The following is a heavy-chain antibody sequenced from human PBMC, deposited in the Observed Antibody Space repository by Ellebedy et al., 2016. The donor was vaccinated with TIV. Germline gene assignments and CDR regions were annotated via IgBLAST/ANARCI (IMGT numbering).Heavy chain of an antibody. CDR2: TNAGNGNT. V-gene: IGHV1-3*01. D-gene: IGHD5-18*01. CDR3: ATALRGYSYGWGCLDY. J-gene: IGHJ4*02. CDR1: GYTFTSYA. Sequence: AASVKVSCKASGYTFTSYAMHWVRQAPGQRLEWMGWTNAGNGNTKYSQKFQGRVTMSEDTSTDTAYMELSSLRSDDTAVYYCATALRGYSYGWGCLDYWGQGTLVTVPS.